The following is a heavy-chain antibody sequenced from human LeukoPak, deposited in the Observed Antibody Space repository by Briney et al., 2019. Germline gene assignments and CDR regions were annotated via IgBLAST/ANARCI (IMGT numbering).Heavy chain of an antibody. CDR2: ISSSGSTI. CDR3: AKDRLAGRVAPTICNY. J-gene: IGHJ4*02. V-gene: IGHV3-48*03. D-gene: IGHD2-15*01. CDR1: GFTFSSYE. Sequence: GGSLRLSCAASGFTFSSYEMNWVRQAPGKGLEWVSYISSSGSTIYYADSVKGRFTISRDNSKNTLYLQMNSLRAEDTAVYYCAKDRLAGRVAPTICNYWGQGTLVTVSS.